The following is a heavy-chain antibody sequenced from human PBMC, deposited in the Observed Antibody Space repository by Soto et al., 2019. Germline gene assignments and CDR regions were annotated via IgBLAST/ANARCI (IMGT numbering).Heavy chain of an antibody. CDR3: AREGYCSSTSCYANNCFDP. V-gene: IGHV1-69*13. CDR2: IIPIFGTA. J-gene: IGHJ5*02. Sequence: SVKVSCKAFGGTFSSYAISWVRQAPGQGLEWMGGIIPIFGTANYAQKFQGRVTITADESTSTAYMELRSLRSEDTAVYYCAREGYCSSTSCYANNCFDPWGQGTLVTVSS. CDR1: GGTFSSYA. D-gene: IGHD2-2*01.